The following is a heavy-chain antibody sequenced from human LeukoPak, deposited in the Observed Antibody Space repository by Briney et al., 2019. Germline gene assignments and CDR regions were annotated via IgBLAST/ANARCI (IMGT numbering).Heavy chain of an antibody. Sequence: KSSETLSLTCAVYGGSFSGYYWSWIRQPPGKGLEWIGEINHSGSTNYNPSLKSRVTISVDTSKNQFSLKLSSVTAADTAVYYCARVPYSSGWYMVEKDYYYYMDVWGKGTTVTVSS. CDR1: GGSFSGYY. V-gene: IGHV4-34*01. J-gene: IGHJ6*03. CDR3: ARVPYSSGWYMVEKDYYYYMDV. D-gene: IGHD6-19*01. CDR2: INHSGST.